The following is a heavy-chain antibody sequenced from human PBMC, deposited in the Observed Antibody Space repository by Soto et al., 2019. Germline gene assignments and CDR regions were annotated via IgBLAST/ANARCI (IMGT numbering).Heavy chain of an antibody. CDR1: GFTFTSSA. V-gene: IGHV1-58*01. CDR2: IVVGSGNT. CDR3: AAVRGYSGYGNYYYYGMDV. Sequence: QMQLVQSGPEVKKPGTSVKVSCKASGFTFTSSAVQWVRQARGQRLEWIGWIVVGSGNTNYAQKFQERVTITRDMSTSTAYMELSSLRSEDTAVYYCAAVRGYSGYGNYYYYGMDVWGQGTTVTVSS. J-gene: IGHJ6*02. D-gene: IGHD5-12*01.